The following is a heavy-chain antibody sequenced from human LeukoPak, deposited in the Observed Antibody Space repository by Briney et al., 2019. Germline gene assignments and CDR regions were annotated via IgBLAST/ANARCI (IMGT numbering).Heavy chain of an antibody. D-gene: IGHD6-19*01. CDR2: ISGSGGST. CDR3: AKDHGYGGSGWFDAFDI. V-gene: IGHV3-23*01. Sequence: GGTLRLSCAASGFTFSSYGMSWVRQAPGKGLEWVSAISGSGGSTYYADSVKGRFTISRDNSKNTLYLQMNSLRAEDTAVYYCAKDHGYGGSGWFDAFDIWGQGTMVTVSS. CDR1: GFTFSSYG. J-gene: IGHJ3*02.